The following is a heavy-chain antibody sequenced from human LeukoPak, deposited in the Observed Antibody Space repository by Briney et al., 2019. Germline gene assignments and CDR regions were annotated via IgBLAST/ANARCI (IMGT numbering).Heavy chain of an antibody. CDR2: ISSGGSTI. D-gene: IGHD4-11*01. V-gene: IGHV3-48*03. Sequence: PGGSLRLSCAASGFIFSSYEMNWVRQAPGKGLEWVSYISSGGSTIYYADSVKGRFTISRDNAKNSLYLQMNSLRAEDTAVYYCARDPIYSNYPEEPFDYWGQGTLVTVSS. CDR3: ARDPIYSNYPEEPFDY. J-gene: IGHJ4*02. CDR1: GFIFSSYE.